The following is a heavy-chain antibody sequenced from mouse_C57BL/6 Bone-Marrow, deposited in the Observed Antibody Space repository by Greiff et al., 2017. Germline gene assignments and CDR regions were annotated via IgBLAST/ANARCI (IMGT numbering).Heavy chain of an antibody. CDR3: AREGYGNYFDY. D-gene: IGHD2-1*01. CDR2: ISYDGSN. J-gene: IGHJ2*01. V-gene: IGHV3-6*01. Sequence: EVHLVESGPGLVKPSQSLSLTCSVTGYSITSGYYWNWIRQFPGNKLEWMGYISYDGSNNYNPSLKNRISITRDTSKNQFFLKLNSVTTEDTATYYCAREGYGNYFDYWGQGTTLTVSS. CDR1: GYSITSGYY.